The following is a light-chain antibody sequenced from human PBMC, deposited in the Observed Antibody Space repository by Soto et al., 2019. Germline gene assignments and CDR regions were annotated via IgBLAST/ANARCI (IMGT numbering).Light chain of an antibody. CDR2: KAS. V-gene: IGKV1-5*03. CDR3: QQYNSYSLT. CDR1: QSISSW. J-gene: IGKJ4*01. Sequence: DIQMTQSPSTLSASVGDRVTITCRASQSISSWLAWYQQKPGKAPKLLIYKASSLESGVPSRFSGRGSGTDFTLTIISLQPDDFATYYCQQYNSYSLTFGGGTKVEIK.